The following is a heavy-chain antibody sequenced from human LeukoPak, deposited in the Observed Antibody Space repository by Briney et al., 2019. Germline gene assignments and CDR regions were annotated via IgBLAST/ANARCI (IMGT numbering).Heavy chain of an antibody. CDR3: AREDYYDSSGYEGAAFDI. D-gene: IGHD3-22*01. V-gene: IGHV3-11*04. Sequence: GGSLRLSCAASGFTFSDYYMSWVRQAPGKGLEWVSYISSSGSTIYYADSVKGRFTISRDNAKNSLYLQMNSLRAEDTAVYHCAREDYYDSSGYEGAAFDIWGQGTMVTVSS. J-gene: IGHJ3*02. CDR1: GFTFSDYY. CDR2: ISSSGSTI.